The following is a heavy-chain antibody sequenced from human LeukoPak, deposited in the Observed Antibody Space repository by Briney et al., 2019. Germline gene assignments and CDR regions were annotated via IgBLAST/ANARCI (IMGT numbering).Heavy chain of an antibody. CDR3: ARGPLYCSSTSCFRFDY. CDR1: GFTFSSYS. V-gene: IGHV3-21*01. CDR2: ISSISSYI. J-gene: IGHJ4*02. Sequence: GGSLRPSCAASGFTFSSYSMNWVRQAPGKGLEWVSSISSISSYIYYADSVKGRFTISRDNAKNSLYLQMNSLRAEDTAVYYCARGPLYCSSTSCFRFDYWGQGTLVTVSS. D-gene: IGHD2-2*01.